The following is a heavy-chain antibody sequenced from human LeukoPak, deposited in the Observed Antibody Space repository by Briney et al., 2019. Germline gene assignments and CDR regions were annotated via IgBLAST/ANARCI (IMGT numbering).Heavy chain of an antibody. J-gene: IGHJ6*02. CDR2: MNPNSGNT. CDR3: ARDRDIILMGHGMDV. CDR1: GYTFTSYD. V-gene: IGHV1-8*03. D-gene: IGHD1-14*01. Sequence: ASVKVSCKASGYTFTSYDINWVRQATGQGPEWMGWMNPNSGNTGYAQKFQGRVTITRNTSISTAYMELSSLRSEDTAVYYCARDRDIILMGHGMDVWGQGTTVTVSS.